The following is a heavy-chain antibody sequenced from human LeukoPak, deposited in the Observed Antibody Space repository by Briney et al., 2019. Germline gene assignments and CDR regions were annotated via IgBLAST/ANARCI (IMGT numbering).Heavy chain of an antibody. J-gene: IGHJ4*02. D-gene: IGHD6-19*01. Sequence: LETLSLTCAVYGGSFSGYYWSWIRQPPGKGLEWIGEINHSGSTNYNPSLKSRVTISVDTSKNQFSLKLSSVTAADTAVYYCARGLGGWLRLFDYWGQGTLVTVSS. CDR2: INHSGST. CDR1: GGSFSGYY. V-gene: IGHV4-34*01. CDR3: ARGLGGWLRLFDY.